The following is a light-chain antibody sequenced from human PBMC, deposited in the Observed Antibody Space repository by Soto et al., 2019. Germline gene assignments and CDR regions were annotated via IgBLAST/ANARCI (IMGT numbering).Light chain of an antibody. CDR3: QQSHGIPYT. CDR2: AAS. CDR1: QSISTY. Sequence: DIQMTQSPSSLSASVGDRVTITCRASQSISTYLNWYQQKPGKAPKLLIYAASSLQSGVPSRFSGSGSGTDFPLTISSLQLEDFATYYCQQSHGIPYTFGQGTKLEIK. V-gene: IGKV1-39*01. J-gene: IGKJ2*01.